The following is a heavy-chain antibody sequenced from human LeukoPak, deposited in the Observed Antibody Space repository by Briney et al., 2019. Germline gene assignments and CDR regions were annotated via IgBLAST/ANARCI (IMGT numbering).Heavy chain of an antibody. J-gene: IGHJ4*02. CDR3: ARVGSGWYDFDY. CDR1: GFTFSSYA. CDR2: ITGRT. Sequence: GGSLRLSCAASGFTFSSYAMSWVRQAPGKGLEWVSTITGRTYYADSVKGRFTVSRDNSKNILYLQMSSLRADDTAVYYCARVGSGWYDFDYWGQGTLVTVSS. D-gene: IGHD6-19*01. V-gene: IGHV3-23*01.